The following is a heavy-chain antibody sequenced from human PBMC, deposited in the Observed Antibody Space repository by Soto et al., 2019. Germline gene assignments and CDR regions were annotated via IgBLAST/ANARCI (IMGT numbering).Heavy chain of an antibody. CDR2: IYYSGST. CDR3: ARLIEVHPGIAAAGTLGRFDP. CDR1: GGSISSSSYY. J-gene: IGHJ5*02. V-gene: IGHV4-39*01. Sequence: SSETLSLTCTVSGGSISSSSYYWGWIRQPPGKGLEWIGSIYYSGSTYYNPSLKSRVTISVDTSKNQFSLKLSSVTAADTAVYYCARLIEVHPGIAAAGTLGRFDPWGQGTLVTVSS. D-gene: IGHD6-13*01.